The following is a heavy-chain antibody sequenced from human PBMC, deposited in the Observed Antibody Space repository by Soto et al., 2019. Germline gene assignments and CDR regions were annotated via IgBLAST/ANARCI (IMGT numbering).Heavy chain of an antibody. Sequence: QVQLQESGPGLVKPSQTLSLTCTVSGGSISSGGYYWSWIRQHPGKGLEWIGYIYYSGSTYYNPSLKSRVTISVDTSKNQSSLKLSSVTAADTAVYYCARAPRGYCSGGSCYPTSLGQYNWFDPWGQGTLVTVSS. CDR1: GGSISSGGYY. V-gene: IGHV4-31*03. J-gene: IGHJ5*02. CDR3: ARAPRGYCSGGSCYPTSLGQYNWFDP. D-gene: IGHD2-15*01. CDR2: IYYSGST.